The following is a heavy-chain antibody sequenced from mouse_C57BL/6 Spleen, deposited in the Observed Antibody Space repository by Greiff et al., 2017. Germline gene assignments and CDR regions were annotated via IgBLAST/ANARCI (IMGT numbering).Heavy chain of an antibody. CDR3: AREGITTVGYYFDY. D-gene: IGHD1-1*01. J-gene: IGHJ2*01. CDR1: GYTFTDYN. Sequence: VQLKESGPELVKPGDSVKIPCKASGYTFTDYNMDWVKQSHGKSLEWIGDINPKNGGTIYNQKLKGKATLTVDKSSSTAYMVLRSLTSEDTAVYDCAREGITTVGYYFDYWGQGTTLTVSS. CDR2: INPKNGGT. V-gene: IGHV1-18*01.